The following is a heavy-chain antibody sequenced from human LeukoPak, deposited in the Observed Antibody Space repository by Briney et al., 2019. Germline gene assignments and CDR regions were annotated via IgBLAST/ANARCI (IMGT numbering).Heavy chain of an antibody. Sequence: SVKVSCKASGGTFSSYAISWVRQAPGQGLEWMGGIIPIFGTANYAQKFQGRVTITADESTSTAYMELSSLRSEDTAVYYCAYSFGSMRYYYYGMDVWGQGTRSPSP. CDR2: IIPIFGTA. CDR3: AYSFGSMRYYYYGMDV. CDR1: GGTFSSYA. J-gene: IGHJ6*02. D-gene: IGHD3-10*01. V-gene: IGHV1-69*13.